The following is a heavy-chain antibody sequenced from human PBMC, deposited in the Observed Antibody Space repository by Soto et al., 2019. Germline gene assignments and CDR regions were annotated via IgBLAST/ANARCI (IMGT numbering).Heavy chain of an antibody. J-gene: IGHJ6*04. CDR2: IYWNSERI. CDR1: GLTVQDYA. V-gene: IGHV3-9*01. Sequence: EVQLVESGGGLVQPGGSLRLSCTGSGLTVQDYAMHWVRQAPGKGLEWVSGIYWNSERIDYADSVRGRFTVSRDNARNSLYLQMNSMTTEDTAYYYCGKDISAGGMDVWGRGIMVTVSS. CDR3: GKDISAGGMDV. D-gene: IGHD6-13*01.